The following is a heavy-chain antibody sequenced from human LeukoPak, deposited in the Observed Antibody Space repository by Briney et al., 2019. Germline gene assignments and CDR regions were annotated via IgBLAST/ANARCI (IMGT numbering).Heavy chain of an antibody. CDR1: GFSLATRGVG. CDR3: AHRTDLYSSSWYWGY. Sequence: SGPTLGNPTQTLTLTSTFSGFSLATRGVGMGWIRQPPGKALEWRALVCLDDDKRYSPSLKNSLSIAKVTSKNQVVLTMTNMDPVDTATYSCAHRTDLYSSSWYWGYWGQGTLVTVSS. CDR2: VCLDDDK. D-gene: IGHD6-13*01. J-gene: IGHJ4*02. V-gene: IGHV2-5*02.